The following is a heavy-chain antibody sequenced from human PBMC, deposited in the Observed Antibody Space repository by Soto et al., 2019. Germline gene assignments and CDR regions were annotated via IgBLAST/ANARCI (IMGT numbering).Heavy chain of an antibody. CDR1: GGTFSSYA. CDR2: IIPIFGTA. D-gene: IGHD4-17*01. V-gene: IGHV1-69*01. J-gene: IGHJ4*02. Sequence: QVQLVQSGAEVKKPGSSVKVSCKASGGTFSSYAISWVRQAPGQGLEWMGGIIPIFGTANYAQKFQGRVTITADVTTSTAYMELSILRSEDTAVYYCASLQLSETVGSTVTDDYWGQGTLVTVSS. CDR3: ASLQLSETVGSTVTDDY.